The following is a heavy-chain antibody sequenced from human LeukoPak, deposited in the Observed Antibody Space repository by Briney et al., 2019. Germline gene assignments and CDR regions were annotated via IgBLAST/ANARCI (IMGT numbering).Heavy chain of an antibody. CDR1: GGSIGSGSYY. CDR3: ARGGYYYYMDV. J-gene: IGHJ6*03. CDR2: IYYSGST. V-gene: IGHV4-61*01. Sequence: SQTLSLTCTVSGGSIGSGSYYWSWLRQPPGKGLEWIGYIYYSGSTNYNPSLKSRVTISVDTSKNQFSLKLSSVTAADTAVYYCARGGYYYYMDVWGKGTTVTVSS.